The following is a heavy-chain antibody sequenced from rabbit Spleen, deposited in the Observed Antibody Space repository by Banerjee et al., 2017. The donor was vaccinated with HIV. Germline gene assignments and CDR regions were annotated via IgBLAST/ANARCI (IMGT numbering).Heavy chain of an antibody. CDR2: IYAGSSGNT. CDR1: GFDFSSYYY. V-gene: IGHV1S40*01. Sequence: QSLEESGGDLVKPGASLTLTCTASGFDFSSYYYMCWVRQAPGKGLEWIACIYAGSSGNTYSATWAKGRLTISKTSSTTVTLQMTSLTAADTATYFCARDTGTSFSTYGMDLWGPGTLVTVS. CDR3: ARDTGTSFSTYGMDL. D-gene: IGHD8-1*01. J-gene: IGHJ6*01.